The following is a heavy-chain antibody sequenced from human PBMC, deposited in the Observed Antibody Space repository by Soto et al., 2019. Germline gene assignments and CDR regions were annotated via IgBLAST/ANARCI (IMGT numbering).Heavy chain of an antibody. CDR3: ARDGNIVVVVAATGGGFDY. CDR2: ISYDGSNK. Sequence: GGSLRLSCAASGFTFSSYAMHWVRQAPGKGLEWVAVISYDGSNKYYADSVKGRFTISRDNSKNTLYLQMNSLGAEDTAVYYCARDGNIVVVVAATGGGFDYWGQGTLVTVSS. CDR1: GFTFSSYA. D-gene: IGHD2-15*01. V-gene: IGHV3-30-3*01. J-gene: IGHJ4*02.